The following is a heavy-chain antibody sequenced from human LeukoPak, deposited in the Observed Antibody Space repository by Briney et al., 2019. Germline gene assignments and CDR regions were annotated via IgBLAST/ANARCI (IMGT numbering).Heavy chain of an antibody. V-gene: IGHV3-48*01. J-gene: IGHJ4*02. CDR3: AKVDHSGSYLFDY. CDR1: GFTFSNHS. Sequence: GGSLRLSCAASGFTFSNHSMNWVRQAPGKGLEWVSYISDTSSAIYYADSVKGRFTISRDNAKNSLYLQMNSLRVEDTAVYYCAKVDHSGSYLFDYWGQGTLVTVSS. D-gene: IGHD1-26*01. CDR2: ISDTSSAI.